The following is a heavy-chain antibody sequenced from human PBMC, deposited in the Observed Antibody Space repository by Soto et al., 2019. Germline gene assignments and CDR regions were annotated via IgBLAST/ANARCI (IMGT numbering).Heavy chain of an antibody. CDR1: GGSVSSGGYY. Sequence: QVQLQESGPGLVKPSETLSLTCSVSGGSVSSGGYYWSWIRQPPGKGLEWIGCIYYSGSTDYNPSLKRRVTMSLAKSKNQFSLKLNSVTAADTAVYFCARAGSYRYFDYWGQGTLVTVSS. CDR2: IYYSGST. CDR3: ARAGSYRYFDY. V-gene: IGHV4-61*08. D-gene: IGHD3-10*01. J-gene: IGHJ4*02.